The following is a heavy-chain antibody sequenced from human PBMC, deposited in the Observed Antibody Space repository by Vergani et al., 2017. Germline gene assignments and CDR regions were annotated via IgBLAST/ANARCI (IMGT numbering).Heavy chain of an antibody. CDR2: IWYDGSNK. J-gene: IGHJ4*02. Sequence: QVQLVESGGGVVQPGRSLRLSCAASGFTFSSYGMHWVRQAPGKGLEWVAVIWYDGSNKYYADSVKGRFTISRDNSKNTLYLQMNSLRAEDTAVYYCARCSGGSCYYDYWGQGTLVTVSS. CDR1: GFTFSSYG. V-gene: IGHV3-33*01. CDR3: ARCSGGSCYYDY. D-gene: IGHD2-15*01.